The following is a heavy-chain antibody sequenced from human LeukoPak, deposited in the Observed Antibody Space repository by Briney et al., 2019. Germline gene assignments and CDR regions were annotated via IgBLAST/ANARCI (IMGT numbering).Heavy chain of an antibody. D-gene: IGHD3-10*01. CDR2: IYHSGRT. V-gene: IGHV4-38-2*02. J-gene: IGHJ4*02. CDR1: GYSISSGYY. Sequence: SETLSLTCTVSGYSISSGYYWGWIRQPPGKGLEWIGNIYHSGRTYYNPSLKSRVTISVDTSKNQFSLKLSSVTAADTAVYYCARGFRGPNFDYWGQGTLVTVSS. CDR3: ARGFRGPNFDY.